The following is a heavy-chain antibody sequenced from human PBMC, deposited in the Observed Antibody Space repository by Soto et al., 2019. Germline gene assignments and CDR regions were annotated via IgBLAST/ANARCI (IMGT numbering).Heavy chain of an antibody. V-gene: IGHV3-64D*08. D-gene: IGHD4-17*01. CDR3: VKDLPMLYGDYENWPSIDY. CDR1: GFTFSSYA. CDR2: ISSNGGST. Sequence: GGSLRLSCSASGFTFSSYAMHWVRQAPGKGLEYVSAISSNGGSTYYADSVKGRFTISRDNSKNTLYLQMSSLRAEDTAVYYCVKDLPMLYGDYENWPSIDYWGQGTLVTVSS. J-gene: IGHJ4*02.